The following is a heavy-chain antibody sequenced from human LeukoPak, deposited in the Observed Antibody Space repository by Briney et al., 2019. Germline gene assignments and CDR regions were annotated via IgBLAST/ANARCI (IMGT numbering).Heavy chain of an antibody. CDR2: INPSGGST. Sequence: ASVKVSCKASGYTFTSYCMHWVRQAPGQGLEWMGIINPSGGSTSYAQKFQGRVTMTRDTSTSTVYMELSSLRSEDTAVYYCARGVLVVPAATNWFDPWGQGTLVTVSS. CDR1: GYTFTSYC. D-gene: IGHD2-2*01. J-gene: IGHJ5*02. CDR3: ARGVLVVPAATNWFDP. V-gene: IGHV1-46*01.